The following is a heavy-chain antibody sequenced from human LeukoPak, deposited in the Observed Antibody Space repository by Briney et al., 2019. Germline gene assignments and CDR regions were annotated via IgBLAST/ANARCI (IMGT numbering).Heavy chain of an antibody. J-gene: IGHJ4*02. Sequence: SETLSLTCTVSGGSVSSGDYYWSWIRQPPGKGLEWIEYFYYSGSTYYNPSLKSRITISVDTSKNQFSLKLSSVTAADTAVYYCAKYIRDSGTYNFDYWGQGTLVTVSS. CDR3: AKYIRDSGTYNFDY. CDR1: GGSVSSGDYY. D-gene: IGHD1-1*01. CDR2: FYYSGST. V-gene: IGHV4-61*08.